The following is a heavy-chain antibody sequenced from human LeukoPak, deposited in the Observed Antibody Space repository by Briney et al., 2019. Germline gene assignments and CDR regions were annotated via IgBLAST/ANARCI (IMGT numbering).Heavy chain of an antibody. J-gene: IGHJ6*02. Sequence: SETLSLTCTVSGGSISSYYWSWIRQPAGKGLEWIGRIYTSGSTNYNPSLKSRVTMSVDTSKNQFSLKLSSVTAADTAVYYCARMPLASITIFGVYYYGMDVWGQGTTVTVSS. CDR2: IYTSGST. CDR3: ARMPLASITIFGVYYYGMDV. CDR1: GGSISSYY. V-gene: IGHV4-4*07. D-gene: IGHD3-3*01.